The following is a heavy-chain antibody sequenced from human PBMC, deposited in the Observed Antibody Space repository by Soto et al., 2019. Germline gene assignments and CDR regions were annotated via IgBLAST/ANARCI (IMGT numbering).Heavy chain of an antibody. CDR2: IRSKANSYAT. CDR1: GFTFSGSA. D-gene: IGHD5-18*01. Sequence: EVQLVESGGGLVQPGGSLKLSCAASGFTFSGSAMHWVRQASGKGLEWVGRIRSKANSYATAYAASVKGRFTISRDDSRKTXXLXMXXLKTEDTAVYYCTRIGVDTARAYGGRYYYYYGMDVWGQGATVTVSS. J-gene: IGHJ6*02. V-gene: IGHV3-73*01. CDR3: TRIGVDTARAYGGRYYYYYGMDV.